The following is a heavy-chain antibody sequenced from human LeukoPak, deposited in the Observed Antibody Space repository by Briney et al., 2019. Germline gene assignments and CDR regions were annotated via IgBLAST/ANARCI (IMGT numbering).Heavy chain of an antibody. Sequence: GGSLRLSWAASEFTFSRYAMSWVRQAPGKGLEWVSTISGTGGSTYYADSVKGRFTISRDNSKNTMYLQMNSLRAEDTAVYYCAKFQANYYDSSGYGCFDYWGQGTLVTVSS. CDR1: EFTFSRYA. D-gene: IGHD3-22*01. J-gene: IGHJ4*02. CDR2: ISGTGGST. CDR3: AKFQANYYDSSGYGCFDY. V-gene: IGHV3-23*01.